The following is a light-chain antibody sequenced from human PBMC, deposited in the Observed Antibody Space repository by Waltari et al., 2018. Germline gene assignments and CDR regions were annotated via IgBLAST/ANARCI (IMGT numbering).Light chain of an antibody. CDR3: QHYNNWPLT. CDR1: QSVSSS. J-gene: IGKJ4*01. CDR2: GAS. V-gene: IGKV3-15*01. Sequence: EIVMRQSPATLSVSPGERATLSCRASQSVSSSLAWYQQKPGQAPRHLIYGASARATGIPTRFSGSGSGTEFTLTISGLQSEDFAVYYCQHYNNWPLTFGGGTKVDIK.